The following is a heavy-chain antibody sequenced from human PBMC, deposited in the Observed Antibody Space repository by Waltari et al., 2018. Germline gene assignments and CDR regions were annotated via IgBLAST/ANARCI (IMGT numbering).Heavy chain of an antibody. CDR2: IYYSGST. V-gene: IGHV4-59*11. CDR3: ARDPGPNDNSVWENALDT. D-gene: IGHD3-22*01. CDR1: GGSISNHY. Sequence: QVQLQESGPGLVKPSETLSLTCTVSGGSISNHYWSWIRQFPGKGLQWIGYIYYSGSTNYNPSLKSRVTISVDTSKNQFSLKLNSVTAADAAVYFCARDPGPNDNSVWENALDTWGQGTMVTVSS. J-gene: IGHJ3*02.